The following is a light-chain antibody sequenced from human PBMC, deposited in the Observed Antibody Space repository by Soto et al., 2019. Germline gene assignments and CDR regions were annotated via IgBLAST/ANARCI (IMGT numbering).Light chain of an antibody. J-gene: IGKJ1*01. V-gene: IGKV3-20*01. CDR1: QSVSNSY. CDR3: QQYGISPT. CDR2: DVS. Sequence: IVLTQSPGTLSLSPGERATLSCRSSQSVSNSYLAWYQQKPGQAPRLLIYDVSSRATGIPDRFSGSGSGTDFTLTISRLESEDFAVYYCQQYGISPTFGQGTKVEIK.